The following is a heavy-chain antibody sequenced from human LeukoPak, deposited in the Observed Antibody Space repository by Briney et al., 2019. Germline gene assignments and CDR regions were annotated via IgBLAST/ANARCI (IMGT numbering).Heavy chain of an antibody. CDR1: GGSFSGYF. D-gene: IGHD3-10*01. V-gene: IGHV4-34*01. CDR2: INHSGST. Sequence: SETLPLTCAVYGGSFSGYFWSWLRQPPGKGLEWIGEINHSGSTNYNPSLKSLVTISVDTSKNQFPLNFGSVTAADTAVYNYARDLSPRINMVRGVRPPFRGVFDYWGQGTLVTVSS. CDR3: ARDLSPRINMVRGVRPPFRGVFDY. J-gene: IGHJ4*02.